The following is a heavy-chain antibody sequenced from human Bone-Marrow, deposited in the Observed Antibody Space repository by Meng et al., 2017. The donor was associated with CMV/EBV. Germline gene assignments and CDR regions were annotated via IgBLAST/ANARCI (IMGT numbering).Heavy chain of an antibody. CDR1: GFTFSSYA. J-gene: IGHJ6*02. Sequence: LSLTCAASGFTFSSYAMSWVRQAPGKGLEWVSVIYSGGSSTYYADSVKGRFTISRDNSKNTLYLQMNSLRAEDTAVYYCATASTVTTHPPDYYYYYGMDVWGQGTTVTVSS. CDR3: ATASTVTTHPPDYYYYYGMDV. D-gene: IGHD4-17*01. V-gene: IGHV3-23*03. CDR2: IYSGGSST.